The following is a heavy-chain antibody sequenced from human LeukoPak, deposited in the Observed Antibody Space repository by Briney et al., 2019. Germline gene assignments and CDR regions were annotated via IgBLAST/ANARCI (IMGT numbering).Heavy chain of an antibody. CDR2: ISAYNGNT. D-gene: IGHD2-2*01. J-gene: IGHJ4*02. CDR1: GYTFTSYG. V-gene: IGHV1-18*01. CDR3: ARDQSVVPAAMGYFDY. Sequence: ASVKVSCKASGYTFTSYGISWVRQAPGQGLEWMGWISAYNGNTNYAQKLQGRVTMTTDTSTSTAYMELRSLRSEDTAVYYCARDQSVVPAAMGYFDYWGQGTLVTVSS.